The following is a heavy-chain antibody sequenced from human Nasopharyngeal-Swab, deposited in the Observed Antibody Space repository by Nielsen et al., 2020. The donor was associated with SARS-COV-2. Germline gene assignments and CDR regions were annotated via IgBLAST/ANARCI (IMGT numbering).Heavy chain of an antibody. CDR2: IKSDGSGA. J-gene: IGHJ6*02. V-gene: IGHV3-74*01. D-gene: IGHD3-3*01. CDR3: ARGGLDYDFWSAYFMDV. Sequence: VRQAPGKGLVWVSRIKSDGSGASYADSVKGRFTISRDNAKNTLYLQMNSLRAEDTAVYYCARGGLDYDFWSAYFMDVWGQGTTVTVSS.